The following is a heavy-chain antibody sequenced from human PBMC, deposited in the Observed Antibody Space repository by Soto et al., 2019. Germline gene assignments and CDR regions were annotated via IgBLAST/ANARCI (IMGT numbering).Heavy chain of an antibody. CDR2: IIPIFGTA. V-gene: IGHV1-69*06. D-gene: IGHD2-8*02. CDR1: GGTFSSYA. J-gene: IGHJ4*02. CDR3: ASADTGCSGDY. Sequence: QVQLVQSGAEVKKPGSSVKVSCKASGGTFSSYAISWVRQAPGQGLEWMGGIIPIFGTANYPQKFQGRVTMTAAKSSSTASMEPSSLGSSHTAVYYYASADTGCSGDYWGQGTLFTFSS.